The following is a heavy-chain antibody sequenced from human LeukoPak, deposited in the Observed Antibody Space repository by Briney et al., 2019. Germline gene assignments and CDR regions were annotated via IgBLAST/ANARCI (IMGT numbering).Heavy chain of an antibody. J-gene: IGHJ6*03. Sequence: GASVKVSCKVSGFTLADLSMHWVRQAPGKGLEWVGGFDRKNGDTIYAQRFRGRVTLTEDTSTGTAYMDLSSLSADDTAVYYCATGVFCATTTCPGYQHYYYFMDVWGKGPRVPVPS. CDR2: FDRKNGDT. CDR1: GFTLADLS. D-gene: IGHD2-2*01. CDR3: ATGVFCATTTCPGYQHYYYFMDV. V-gene: IGHV1-24*01.